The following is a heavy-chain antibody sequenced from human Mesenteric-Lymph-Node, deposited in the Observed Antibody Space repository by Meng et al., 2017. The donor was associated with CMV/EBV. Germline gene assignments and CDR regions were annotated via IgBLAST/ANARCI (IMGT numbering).Heavy chain of an antibody. CDR1: GGSIRSSNYY. CDR3: ARRIAVAGRGYYFDY. Sequence: SQTLSLTCTVSGGSIRSSNYYWGWIRQPPGKGLQWIGSIFYSGITYYNPSLKSRVTISVDTSKNQFSLNLSSVTAADTAVYYCARRIAVAGRGYYFDYWGQGTLVTVSS. J-gene: IGHJ4*01. D-gene: IGHD6-19*01. CDR2: IFYSGIT. V-gene: IGHV4-39*07.